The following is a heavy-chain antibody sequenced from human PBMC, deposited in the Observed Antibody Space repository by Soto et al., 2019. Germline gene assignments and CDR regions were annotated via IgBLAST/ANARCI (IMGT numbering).Heavy chain of an antibody. V-gene: IGHV3-9*01. CDR3: AKDMQWELSIGAFDI. Sequence: SLRLSCAASGFTFFDYAIHFFRQSPFKGLEWVSGISWNSGSIGYADSVKGRFTISRDNAKNSLYLQMNSLRAEDTALYYCAKDMQWELSIGAFDIWGQGTMVTVSS. CDR2: ISWNSGSI. D-gene: IGHD1-26*01. CDR1: GFTFFDYA. J-gene: IGHJ3*02.